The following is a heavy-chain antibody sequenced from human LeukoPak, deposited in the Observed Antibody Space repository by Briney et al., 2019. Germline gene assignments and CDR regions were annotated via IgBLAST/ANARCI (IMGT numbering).Heavy chain of an antibody. CDR2: IIPILGIA. D-gene: IGHD5-24*01. J-gene: IGHJ6*02. CDR1: GGTFSSYA. V-gene: IGHV1-69*04. Sequence: GASVKVSCKASGGTFSSYAISWVRQAPGQGLEWMGRIIPILGIANYAQKFQGRVTITADKSTSTAYMELSSLRSEDTAVYYCARGTRGDGYNRKHDKGYYYYYYGMDVWGQGTTVTVSS. CDR3: ARGTRGDGYNRKHDKGYYYYYYGMDV.